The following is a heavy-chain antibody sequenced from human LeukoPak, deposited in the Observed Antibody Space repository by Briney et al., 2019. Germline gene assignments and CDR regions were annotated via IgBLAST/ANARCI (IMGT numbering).Heavy chain of an antibody. D-gene: IGHD3-22*01. CDR1: GGSISSHY. Sequence: SETLSLTCTVSGGSISSHYWSWIRQPPGKGLEWIGYIYHSGSTYYNPSLKSRVTISVDRSKNQFSLKLSSVTAADTAVYYCARSTYYYDSSGDNDAFDIWGQGTMVTVSS. CDR3: ARSTYYYDSSGDNDAFDI. V-gene: IGHV4-59*11. CDR2: IYHSGST. J-gene: IGHJ3*02.